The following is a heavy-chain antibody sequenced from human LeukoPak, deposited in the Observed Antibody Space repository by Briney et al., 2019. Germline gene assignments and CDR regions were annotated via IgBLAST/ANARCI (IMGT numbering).Heavy chain of an antibody. Sequence: GGSLRLSCAASGFTFSSYSMNWVRQAPGKGLEWVSGINWNGGSTGYADSVKGRFTISRDNAKNSLYLQMNSLRAEDTALYHCARGPSVRWSYFDYWGQGTLVTVSS. CDR2: INWNGGST. D-gene: IGHD6-13*01. V-gene: IGHV3-20*01. CDR3: ARGPSVRWSYFDY. J-gene: IGHJ4*02. CDR1: GFTFSSYS.